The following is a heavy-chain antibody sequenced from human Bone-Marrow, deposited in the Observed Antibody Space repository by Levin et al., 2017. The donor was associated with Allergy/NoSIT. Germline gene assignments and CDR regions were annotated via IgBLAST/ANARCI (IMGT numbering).Heavy chain of an antibody. Sequence: GGSLRLSCAVSGFTVSSNYMSWVRQAPGKGLEWVSVIYSGASTYYADSVKGRFTISRDNSKNTLFLQMNSLRPEDTAVYYCARGEDYGDYFDYWGQGTLVTVSS. CDR3: ARGEDYGDYFDY. CDR1: GFTVSSNY. J-gene: IGHJ4*02. D-gene: IGHD4-17*01. CDR2: IYSGAST. V-gene: IGHV3-66*01.